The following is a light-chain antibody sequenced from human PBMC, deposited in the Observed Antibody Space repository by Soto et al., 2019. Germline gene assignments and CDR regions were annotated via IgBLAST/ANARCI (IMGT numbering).Light chain of an antibody. CDR3: LLSYSGARV. Sequence: QAVVTQEPSLTVSPGGTVTLTCGSRTGAVTSGHYPYWFQQKPAQAPRTLIYDTTNKHSWTPARFSGSLLGGKAALTLSGAQPEDEADYYCLLSYSGARVFGGVTKLTVL. CDR1: TGAVTSGHY. J-gene: IGLJ2*01. CDR2: DTT. V-gene: IGLV7-46*01.